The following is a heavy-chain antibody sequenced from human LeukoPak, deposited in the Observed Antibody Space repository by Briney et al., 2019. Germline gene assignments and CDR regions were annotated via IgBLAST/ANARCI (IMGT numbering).Heavy chain of an antibody. Sequence: GGSLRLSCTASGFTITSYVTSWVRQAPGKGLEWISSLRGGDDSTNYADSVKGRFAISRDNSKNTLYLQMNSLRAEDTAVYYCAKVHNVDTAMGCFDYWGQGTLVTVSS. D-gene: IGHD5-18*01. V-gene: IGHV3-23*01. CDR1: GFTITSYV. CDR3: AKVHNVDTAMGCFDY. CDR2: LRGGDDST. J-gene: IGHJ4*02.